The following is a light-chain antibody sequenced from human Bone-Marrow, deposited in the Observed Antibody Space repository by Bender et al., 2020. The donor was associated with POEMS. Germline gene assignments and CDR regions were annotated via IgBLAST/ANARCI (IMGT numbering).Light chain of an antibody. CDR3: QSYDSSLSGSV. V-gene: IGLV2-23*02. Sequence: QSALTQPASVSGSPGQSITISCTGTSGDVGTYDLVSWFQQHPGKPPKLIISEVAKRPSGISDRFSGSKSGNTASLTISGLQADDEADYYCQSYDSSLSGSVFGGGTKLTVL. J-gene: IGLJ3*02. CDR2: EVA. CDR1: SGDVGTYDL.